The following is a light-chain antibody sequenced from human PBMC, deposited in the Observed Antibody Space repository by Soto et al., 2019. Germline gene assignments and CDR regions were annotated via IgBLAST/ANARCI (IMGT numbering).Light chain of an antibody. V-gene: IGLV4-69*01. CDR3: QTWGAGIVI. J-gene: IGLJ2*01. CDR2: LNSDGSH. CDR1: SGHSSYA. Sequence: QLVLTQSPSASASLGASVKLICTLSSGHSSYAIAWHQQQPEKGPRYLMKLNSDGSHSKGDGIPDRFSGSSSGAERFLTISGLQSEDEAVYYCQTWGAGIVIFGGGTKLTVL.